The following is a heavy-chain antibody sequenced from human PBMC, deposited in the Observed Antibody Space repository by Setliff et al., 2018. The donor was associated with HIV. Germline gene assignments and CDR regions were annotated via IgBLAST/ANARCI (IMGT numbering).Heavy chain of an antibody. CDR3: ARDSRSSIAPYNFDY. CDR2: ISGYNGNT. CDR1: GDTNPSDA. Sequence: ASVKVSCKASGDTNPSDAISWVRQAPGQGLEWMGWISGYNGNTKYAQKFQGRVTMTTDTSTRTAYMELRSLRSDDTAVYYCARDSRSSIAPYNFDYWGQGTVVTVSS. V-gene: IGHV1-18*01. D-gene: IGHD6-6*01. J-gene: IGHJ4*02.